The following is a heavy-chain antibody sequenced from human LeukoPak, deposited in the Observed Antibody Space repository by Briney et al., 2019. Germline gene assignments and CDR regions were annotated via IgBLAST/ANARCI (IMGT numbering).Heavy chain of an antibody. Sequence: PSVTVSCTASGYTFTIYDINWVRQAPGQGLEWMGRMNPNTGDTGYAQKFQGRVTITRNTSISTAYMELSSLRSEDTAVYYCARLGLEWFHFYYMDVWGKGTTVIVSS. V-gene: IGHV1-8*01. CDR1: GYTFTIYD. J-gene: IGHJ6*03. D-gene: IGHD3-3*01. CDR3: ARLGLEWFHFYYMDV. CDR2: MNPNTGDT.